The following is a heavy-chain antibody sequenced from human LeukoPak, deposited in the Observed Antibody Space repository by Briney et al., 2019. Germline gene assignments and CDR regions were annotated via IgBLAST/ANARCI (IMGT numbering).Heavy chain of an antibody. J-gene: IGHJ4*02. CDR2: VSYDGSTK. D-gene: IGHD6-19*01. CDR1: GFRFSSHA. V-gene: IGHV3-30-3*01. CDR3: ARDLHPSGWSDFDY. Sequence: GGSLRLSCDASGFRFSSHALHWVRQAPGKGLEWVAVVSYDGSTKYYADSVKGRLTISRDIFKNTLYLQMNSLRAEDTAVYYCARDLHPSGWSDFDYWGQGTLVTVSS.